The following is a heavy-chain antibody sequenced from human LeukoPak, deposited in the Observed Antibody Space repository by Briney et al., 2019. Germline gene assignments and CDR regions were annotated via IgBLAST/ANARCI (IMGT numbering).Heavy chain of an antibody. CDR1: GFXFSDHW. D-gene: IGHD4-17*01. CDR3: LATVTHHY. V-gene: IGHV3-74*01. CDR2: INSDGSST. Sequence: PGGSLRLSCAASGFXFSDHWIHWVRQAPGKGLVWVSRINSDGSSTSYADSVKGRFTISRDNAKNTLNLQMNSLRAEDTAVYYCLATVTHHYWGQGTLVTVSS. J-gene: IGHJ4*02.